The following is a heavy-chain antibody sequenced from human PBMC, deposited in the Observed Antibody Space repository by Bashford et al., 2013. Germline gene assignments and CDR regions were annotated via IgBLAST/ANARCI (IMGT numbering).Heavy chain of an antibody. D-gene: IGHD3-3*01. V-gene: IGHV5-10-1*01. CDR1: GYSFTNYW. CDR3: ARLTWSSDYNIMDV. CDR2: IDPGDSYI. J-gene: IGHJ6*02. Sequence: GESLKISCQVSGYSFTNYWISWVRQMPGKGLEWMGRIDPGDSYINYSPSFQGHVTISVDKSISTAYLQWSSLKASDTAMYYCARLTWSSDYNIMDVWGQGTTVTVSS.